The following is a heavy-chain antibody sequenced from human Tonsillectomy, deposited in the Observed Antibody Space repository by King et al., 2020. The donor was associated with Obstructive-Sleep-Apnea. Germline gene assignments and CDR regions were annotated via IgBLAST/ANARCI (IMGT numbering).Heavy chain of an antibody. CDR1: RFTFDDYA. J-gene: IGHJ5*01. Sequence: VQLVESGGVVVQPGGSLRLSCAASRFTFDDYAMHWVRQAPGKGLQWVCLISWDGGSTYYAESVKGRFTISRDNRKNSLHLQMNSLRAEDTALYFCAGGSRGNRGGLDSWGQGTLVTVSS. V-gene: IGHV3-43D*03. CDR3: AGGSRGNRGGLDS. D-gene: IGHD3-10*01. CDR2: ISWDGGST.